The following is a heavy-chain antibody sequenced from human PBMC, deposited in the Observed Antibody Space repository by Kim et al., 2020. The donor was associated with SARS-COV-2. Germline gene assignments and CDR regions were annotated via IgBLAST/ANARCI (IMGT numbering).Heavy chain of an antibody. D-gene: IGHD2-2*01. V-gene: IGHV3-23*01. Sequence: GGSLRLSCAASGFTFSSYAMSWVRQAPGKGLEWVSGVSSNGGSTYYADSVKGRFTISRDNSKNTLYLQMNSLRAEDTAIYYCAKGGYCSSTSCYAKSGSAYSSGYYHYYAMDVWGQGTTVTVSS. J-gene: IGHJ6*02. CDR1: GFTFSSYA. CDR2: VSSNGGST. CDR3: AKGGYCSSTSCYAKSGSAYSSGYYHYYAMDV.